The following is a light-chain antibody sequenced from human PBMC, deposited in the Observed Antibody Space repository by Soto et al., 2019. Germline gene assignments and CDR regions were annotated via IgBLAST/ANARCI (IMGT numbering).Light chain of an antibody. Sequence: DCQMNQHPGALSASLGYIFTTTCRASQSISSWLAWYQQKPGKAPKLLIYDASSLESGVPSRFSGSGSGTEFTLTISTLQPDDFATYYCQQHNTYTWRFGQGTKVDIK. CDR1: QSISSW. CDR3: QQHNTYTWR. CDR2: DAS. J-gene: IGKJ1*01. V-gene: IGKV1-5*01.